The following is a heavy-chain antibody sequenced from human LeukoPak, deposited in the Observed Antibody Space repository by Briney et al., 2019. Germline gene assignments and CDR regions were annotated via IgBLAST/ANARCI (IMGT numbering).Heavy chain of an antibody. J-gene: IGHJ6*03. V-gene: IGHV4-34*01. CDR3: ARVAGDPIYYYYYMDV. CDR1: GGSFSGYY. CDR2: VNDSGST. Sequence: SETLSLTCAVYGGSFSGYYWRWIRQSPGKGLEWIGEVNDSGSTNYDPSLKSRVTISVDTSKNQISLKLTSVTAADTAVYYCARVAGDPIYYYYYMDVWGKGTTVTVSS. D-gene: IGHD7-27*01.